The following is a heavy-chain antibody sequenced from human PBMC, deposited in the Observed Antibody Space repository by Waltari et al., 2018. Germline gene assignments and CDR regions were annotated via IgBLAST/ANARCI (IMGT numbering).Heavy chain of an antibody. CDR2: IYTSGST. Sequence: QVQLQESGPGLVKPSQTLSLTCTVSGGSISSGSYYWSWIRQPAGKGLEWIGRIYTSGSTNYNPSLKSRVTISVDTSKNQFSLKLSSVTAADTAVYYCARGSRRYYDFWSGYYFDYWGQGTLVTVSS. CDR3: ARGSRRYYDFWSGYYFDY. V-gene: IGHV4-61*02. CDR1: GGSISSGSYY. J-gene: IGHJ4*02. D-gene: IGHD3-3*01.